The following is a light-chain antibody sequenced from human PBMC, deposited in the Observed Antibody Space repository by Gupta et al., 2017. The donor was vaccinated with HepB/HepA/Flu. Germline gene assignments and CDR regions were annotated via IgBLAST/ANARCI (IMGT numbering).Light chain of an antibody. J-gene: IGKJ2*01. Sequence: EIVLTQSPATLSLSPGERATLSCRASQSVSSYLAWYQQKPGQAPRLLIYDASNRATAIPARFSGSASGTDFTLTISSLEPEDFAVYYCQQADSWPRTFGQGTKMEIK. CDR1: QSVSSY. CDR2: DAS. V-gene: IGKV3-11*01. CDR3: QQADSWPRT.